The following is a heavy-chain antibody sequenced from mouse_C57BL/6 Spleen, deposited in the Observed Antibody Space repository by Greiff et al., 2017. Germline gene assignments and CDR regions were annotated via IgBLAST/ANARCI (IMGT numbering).Heavy chain of an antibody. CDR3: ARDYYGRGLAY. D-gene: IGHD1-1*01. CDR2: ISSGSSTI. Sequence: EVKLQESGGGLVKPGGSLKLSCAASGFTFSDYGMHWVRQAPEKGLEWVAYISSGSSTIYYADTVKGRFTISRDNAKNTLFLQMTSLRSEDTAMYYCARDYYGRGLAYWGQGTLVTVSA. CDR1: GFTFSDYG. J-gene: IGHJ3*01. V-gene: IGHV5-17*01.